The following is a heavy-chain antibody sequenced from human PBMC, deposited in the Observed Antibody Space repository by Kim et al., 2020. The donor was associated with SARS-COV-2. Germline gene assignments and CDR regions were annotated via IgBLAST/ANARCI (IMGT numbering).Heavy chain of an antibody. Sequence: TQYSPKFKGRATITRYTSANTAYMEMRRLTTKDTAIYYCARDMDPTVYDYWGQGTLVTVSS. D-gene: IGHD4-4*01. CDR3: ARDMDPTVYDY. V-gene: IGHV1-3*01. J-gene: IGHJ4*02. CDR2: T.